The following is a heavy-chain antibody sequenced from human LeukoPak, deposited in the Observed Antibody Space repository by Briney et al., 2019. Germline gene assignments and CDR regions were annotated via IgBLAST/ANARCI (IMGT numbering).Heavy chain of an antibody. CDR3: ARGIAVAGTPSWYYGMDV. CDR1: GGTFSSYT. J-gene: IGHJ6*02. V-gene: IGHV1-69*02. Sequence: GASVKVSCKASGGTFSSYTISWVRQAPGQGLEWMGRIIPILGIANYAQKFQGRVTITADKSTSTAYMELSSLRSEDTAVYYCARGIAVAGTPSWYYGMDVWGQGTMVTVSS. CDR2: IIPILGIA. D-gene: IGHD6-19*01.